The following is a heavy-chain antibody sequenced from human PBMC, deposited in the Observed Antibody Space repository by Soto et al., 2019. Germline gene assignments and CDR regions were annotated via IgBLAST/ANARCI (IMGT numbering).Heavy chain of an antibody. CDR2: IYRGGST. Sequence: EVQLVESGGGLAQPGGSLRISCTSSGFSVSDNYRSWVRQAPGKGLEWVSSIYRGGSTNYADSVKGRFTISRDNSKNTVYLQINSLRDEDTAVYYCARVVGDYDPFFDYWGQGTLVSVSS. CDR1: GFSVSDNY. D-gene: IGHD3-3*01. CDR3: ARVVGDYDPFFDY. J-gene: IGHJ4*02. V-gene: IGHV3-66*01.